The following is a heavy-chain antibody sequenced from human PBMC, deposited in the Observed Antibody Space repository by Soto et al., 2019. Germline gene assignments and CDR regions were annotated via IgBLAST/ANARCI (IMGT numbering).Heavy chain of an antibody. J-gene: IGHJ3*02. V-gene: IGHV3-23*01. D-gene: IGHD3-22*01. Sequence: LRLSCAASGFTFSSYAMSWVRQAPGKGLEWVSAISGSGGSTYYADSVKGRFTISRDNSKNTLYLQMNSLRAEDTAVYYCAKALRITMIVVAPNDAFDIWGQGTMVTVSS. CDR2: ISGSGGST. CDR3: AKALRITMIVVAPNDAFDI. CDR1: GFTFSSYA.